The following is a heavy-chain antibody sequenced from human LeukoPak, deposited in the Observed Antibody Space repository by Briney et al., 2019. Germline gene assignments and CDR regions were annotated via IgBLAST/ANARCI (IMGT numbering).Heavy chain of an antibody. D-gene: IGHD6-19*01. Sequence: ASVKVSCKVSGYTLTELSMHWVRQAPGKGLEWMGGFDPEDGETIYAQKFQGRVTMTEDTSTDTAYMELSSLRSEDTAVYYCARGITSDSSGWHYYYYYYMDVWGKGTTVTISS. CDR1: GYTLTELS. V-gene: IGHV1-24*01. CDR2: FDPEDGET. CDR3: ARGITSDSSGWHYYYYYYMDV. J-gene: IGHJ6*03.